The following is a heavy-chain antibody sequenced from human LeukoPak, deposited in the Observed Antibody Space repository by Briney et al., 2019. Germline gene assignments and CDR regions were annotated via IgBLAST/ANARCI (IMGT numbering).Heavy chain of an antibody. V-gene: IGHV4-59*08. Sequence: SETLSLTCTVSGGFLSNYYWSWIRQPPGKGLEWIGYIYYSGSINYNPSLKSRVTISVDMSKNQFSLQLSSVTAADTAVYYCARQSRDGDYIAKLFDYWGQGTLVTVSS. J-gene: IGHJ4*02. D-gene: IGHD4-17*01. CDR1: GGFLSNYY. CDR3: ARQSRDGDYIAKLFDY. CDR2: IYYSGSI.